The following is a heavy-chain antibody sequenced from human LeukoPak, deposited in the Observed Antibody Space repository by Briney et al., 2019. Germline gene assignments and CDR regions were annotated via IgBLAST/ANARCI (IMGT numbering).Heavy chain of an antibody. CDR1: GFTFSSYS. CDR3: ASLPRVDILTGYYRDY. J-gene: IGHJ4*02. CDR2: ISSSSSYI. Sequence: GGSLRLSCAASGFTFSSYSMNWVRQAPGKGLEWVSSISSSSSYIYHADSVKGRFTISRDNAKNSLYLQMNSLRAEDTAVYYCASLPRVDILTGYYRDYWGQGTLVTVSS. V-gene: IGHV3-21*01. D-gene: IGHD3-9*01.